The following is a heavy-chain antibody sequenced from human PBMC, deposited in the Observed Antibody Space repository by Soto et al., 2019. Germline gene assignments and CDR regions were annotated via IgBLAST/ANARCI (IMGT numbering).Heavy chain of an antibody. D-gene: IGHD2-2*03. Sequence: ASVKVSCKASGYTFTGYYMHWVRQAPGQGLEWMGWINPNSGGTNYAQKFKGWVTMTRDTPISTAYMELSRLRSDDTAVYYCARALDIVVVPXAAYYXXYXXXVWGQXXTVTVSS. CDR3: ARALDIVVVPXAAYYXXYXXXV. CDR2: INPNSGGT. V-gene: IGHV1-2*04. CDR1: GYTFTGYY. J-gene: IGHJ6*02.